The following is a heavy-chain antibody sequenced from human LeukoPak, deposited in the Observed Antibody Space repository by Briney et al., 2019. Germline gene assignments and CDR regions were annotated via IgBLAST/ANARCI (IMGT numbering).Heavy chain of an antibody. CDR3: AKGTDYDFWSGYLD. J-gene: IGHJ4*02. V-gene: IGHV3-7*03. CDR1: GFTFNSYW. CDR2: IKQDGSEK. D-gene: IGHD3-3*01. Sequence: GGSLRLSCAASGFTFNSYWMSWVRQAPGKGLEWVANIKQDGSEKYYVDSVKGRFSISRDNAKNSLYLQMNSLRAEDMALYYCAKGTDYDFWSGYLDWGQGTVVTVSS.